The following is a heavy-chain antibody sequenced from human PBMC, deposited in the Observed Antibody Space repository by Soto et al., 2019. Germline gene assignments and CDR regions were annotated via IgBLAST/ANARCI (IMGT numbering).Heavy chain of an antibody. D-gene: IGHD1-26*01. V-gene: IGHV3-9*01. CDR1: GCTFDDYA. Sequence: EVQLVESGGGLVQPGRSLRLSCAASGCTFDDYAMHWVRQVPGKGLEWVSGINWNSGSIGYADSVKGRFAISRDNAKNSLHLQMNSLRAEDTDFYYCVKDESINWYSGHFRHWGQGTLVTVSS. J-gene: IGHJ1*01. CDR3: VKDESINWYSGHFRH. CDR2: INWNSGSI.